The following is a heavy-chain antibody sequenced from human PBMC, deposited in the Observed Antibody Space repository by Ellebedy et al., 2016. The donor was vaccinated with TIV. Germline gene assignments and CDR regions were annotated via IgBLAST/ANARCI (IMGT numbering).Heavy chain of an antibody. J-gene: IGHJ4*02. CDR3: ARMVRDSMYSQFDC. Sequence: GGSLRLSXAASGFTFSNYWVNWIRQAPGKGLEWVANIKQDGSDKYYVDSVTGRFTISRDNAKNSLYLQMNSLRAEDTAVYYCARMVRDSMYSQFDCWGQGTLVTVSS. V-gene: IGHV3-7*01. CDR1: GFTFSNYW. D-gene: IGHD3-22*01. CDR2: IKQDGSDK.